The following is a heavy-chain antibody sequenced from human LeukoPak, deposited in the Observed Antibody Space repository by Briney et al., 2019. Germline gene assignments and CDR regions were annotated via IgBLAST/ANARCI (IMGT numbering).Heavy chain of an antibody. Sequence: ASVKVSCKASGYTFTNYAIHWVRQAPGQRFEWMGWINAANGHTKYSQHFQDRITITRDTSATTAYMELSNLRSEDMALYYCARGRGPPNTNRDFYYYYYMDVWGTGTTVTVSS. J-gene: IGHJ6*03. CDR1: GYTFTNYA. CDR3: ARGRGPPNTNRDFYYYYYMDV. D-gene: IGHD3-10*01. CDR2: INAANGHT. V-gene: IGHV1-3*03.